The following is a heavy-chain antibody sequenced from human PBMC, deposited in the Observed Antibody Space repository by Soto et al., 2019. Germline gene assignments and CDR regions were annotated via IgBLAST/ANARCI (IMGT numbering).Heavy chain of an antibody. Sequence: PSETLSLTCAVYGGSFSGYYWSWIRQPPGKGLEWIGEIDHSGSTNYNPSLKSRVTISVDTSKNQFSLKLSSVTAADTAVYYCARAPQVLAACTFHYWGQGTLLTVSS. D-gene: IGHD6-13*01. CDR1: GGSFSGYY. J-gene: IGHJ4*02. CDR3: ARAPQVLAACTFHY. CDR2: IDHSGST. V-gene: IGHV4-34*01.